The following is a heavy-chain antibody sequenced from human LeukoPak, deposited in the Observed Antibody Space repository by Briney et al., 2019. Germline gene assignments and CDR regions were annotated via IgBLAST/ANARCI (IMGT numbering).Heavy chain of an antibody. D-gene: IGHD6-19*01. CDR3: AKDKGRQWLGYFDY. CDR2: ISYDGSNK. Sequence: TGGSLRLSCAASGFTFSSYGTHWVRQAPGKGLEWVAVISYDGSNKYYADSVKGRFTISRDDSKNTLYLQMNSLRAEDTAVYYCAKDKGRQWLGYFDYWGQGTLVTVSS. CDR1: GFTFSSYG. V-gene: IGHV3-30*18. J-gene: IGHJ4*02.